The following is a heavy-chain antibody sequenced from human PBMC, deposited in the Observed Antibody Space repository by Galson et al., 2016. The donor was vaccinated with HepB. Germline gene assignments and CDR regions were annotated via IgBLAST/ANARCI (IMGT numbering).Heavy chain of an antibody. CDR2: ISSNGGST. CDR1: GFTFYDYS. J-gene: IGHJ4*02. CDR3: ARDQFSQAWVDY. V-gene: IGHV3-64*04. Sequence: SLRLSCAGSGFTFYDYSIHWVRQAPGKGLDYVSVISSNGGSTYYADSVKGRFTISRDDSKSTLYLQMNSLRDEDTAVYYCARDQFSQAWVDYWGQGTLVTVSS.